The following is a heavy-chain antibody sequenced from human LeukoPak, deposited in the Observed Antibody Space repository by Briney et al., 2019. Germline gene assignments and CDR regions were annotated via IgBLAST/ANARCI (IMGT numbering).Heavy chain of an antibody. CDR3: ARVATGAKPFDP. V-gene: IGHV4-59*01. J-gene: IGHJ5*02. Sequence: PSETLSLTCTVSGGSISSYYWSWIRQPPGKGLEWIGYIYYSGSTNYNPSLKSRVTISVGTSKNLFSLKLSSVTAADTAVYYCARVATGAKPFDPWGQGTLVTVSS. CDR2: IYYSGST. CDR1: GGSISSYY. D-gene: IGHD1-7*01.